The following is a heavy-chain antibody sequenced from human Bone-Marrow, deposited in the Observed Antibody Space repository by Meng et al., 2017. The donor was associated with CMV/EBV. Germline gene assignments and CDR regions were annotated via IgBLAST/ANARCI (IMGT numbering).Heavy chain of an antibody. V-gene: IGHV1-69*10. J-gene: IGHJ5*02. CDR3: ARDAIAGHSWWFDP. CDR2: IIPILGIA. Sequence: SVNVSCKASGGTFSSYAISWVRQAPGQGLEWMGGIIPILGIANYAQKFQGRVTITADKSTSTAYMELSSLRSEDTAVYYCARDAIAGHSWWFDPWGQGTLVTVSS. CDR1: GGTFSSYA. D-gene: IGHD6-13*01.